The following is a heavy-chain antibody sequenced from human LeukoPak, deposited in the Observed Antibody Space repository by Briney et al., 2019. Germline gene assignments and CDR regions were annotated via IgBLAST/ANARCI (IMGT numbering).Heavy chain of an antibody. CDR1: GFTFSSYW. CDR2: IKQDGSEK. CDR3: AIEYGCTNGVCYWGVDY. V-gene: IGHV3-7*01. J-gene: IGHJ4*02. D-gene: IGHD2-8*01. Sequence: GGSLRLSCAASGFTFSSYWMSWVRQAPGKGLEWVANIKQDGSEKYYVDSVKGRFTISRDNAKNSLYLQMNSLRAEDTAVYYCAIEYGCTNGVCYWGVDYWGQGTLVTVSS.